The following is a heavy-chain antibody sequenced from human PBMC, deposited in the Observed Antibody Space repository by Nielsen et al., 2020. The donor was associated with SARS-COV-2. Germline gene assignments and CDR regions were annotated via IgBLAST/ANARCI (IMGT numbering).Heavy chain of an antibody. CDR1: GFTFDDYA. V-gene: IGHV3-9*01. D-gene: IGHD5-24*01. CDR2: ISWNSGSI. J-gene: IGHJ6*02. Sequence: GGSLRLSCAASGFTFDDYAMHWVRQAPGKGLEWVSGISWNSGSIGYADSVKGRFTISRDNAKNSLYLQMNSLRAEDTALYYCAKDLGDGYNSMTEYYYYYGMDVWGQGTTVTVSS. CDR3: AKDLGDGYNSMTEYYYYYGMDV.